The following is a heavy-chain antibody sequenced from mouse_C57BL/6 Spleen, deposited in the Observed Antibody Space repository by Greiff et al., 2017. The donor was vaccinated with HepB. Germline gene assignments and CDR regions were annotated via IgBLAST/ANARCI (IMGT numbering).Heavy chain of an antibody. Sequence: QVQLQQPGAELVKPGASVKLSCKASGYTFTSYWMQWVNQRPGQGLEWIGEIDPSDSYTNYNQKFKGKATLTVDTSSSTAYMQLSSLTSEDSAVYYCATVVGYFDVWGTGTTVTVSS. CDR3: ATVVGYFDV. J-gene: IGHJ1*03. CDR1: GYTFTSYW. D-gene: IGHD1-1*01. V-gene: IGHV1-50*01. CDR2: IDPSDSYT.